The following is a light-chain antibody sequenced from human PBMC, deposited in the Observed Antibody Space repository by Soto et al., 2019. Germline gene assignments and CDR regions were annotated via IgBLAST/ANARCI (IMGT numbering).Light chain of an antibody. CDR2: GNS. Sequence: SVLTQPPSVSGAPGQRVTISCTGSSSNIGAGYDVHWYQQLPGTAPKLLIYGNSNRPSGVPDRFSGSKSGTSASLAITGLQAEDEADYNCQSYDSSLSGYVVFGGGTKLTVL. V-gene: IGLV1-40*01. J-gene: IGLJ2*01. CDR1: SSNIGAGYD. CDR3: QSYDSSLSGYVV.